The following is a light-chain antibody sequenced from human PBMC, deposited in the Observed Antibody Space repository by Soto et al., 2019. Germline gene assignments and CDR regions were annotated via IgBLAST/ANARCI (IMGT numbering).Light chain of an antibody. CDR1: SSDVGGYNY. V-gene: IGLV2-14*01. Sequence: QSALPQPASVSGSPGQSITISCTGTSSDVGGYNYVSWYQQHPGKAPKLMIYDVSNRPSGVSNRFSGSKSGNTASLTSSGLQAAEEADDYCSSYTSSTSYGFGTGTKVTVL. J-gene: IGLJ1*01. CDR3: SSYTSSTSYG. CDR2: DVS.